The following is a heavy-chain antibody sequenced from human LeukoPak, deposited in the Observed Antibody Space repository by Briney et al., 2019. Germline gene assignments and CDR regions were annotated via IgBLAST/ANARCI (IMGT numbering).Heavy chain of an antibody. J-gene: IGHJ3*02. CDR3: ARRDGDI. CDR1: GGSISSYH. V-gene: IGHV4-59*08. CDR2: MYNSGTT. D-gene: IGHD5-24*01. Sequence: SETLSLTCTVSGGSISSYHWTWIRQRPEKGLEWIGYMYNSGTTDYNPSLKSRVTISVDTSKNEVSLKLNSVTAADTAVYYCARRDGDIWGQGTMVTVSS.